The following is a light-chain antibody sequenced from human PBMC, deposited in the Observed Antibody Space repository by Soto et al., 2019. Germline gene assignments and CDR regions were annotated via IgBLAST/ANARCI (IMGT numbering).Light chain of an antibody. CDR1: SVDVGAYDF. CDR2: VVS. CDR3: GSFTTSHTYI. J-gene: IGLJ1*01. V-gene: IGLV2-11*01. Sequence: QSALTQPHSVSGSPGQSVTISCTGTSVDVGAYDFVSWYQQHPGKAPKLLIYVVSGRPSGVPDRFSGSKSGNAASLTISGLEAGDEGDDWCGSFTTSHTYIFGTGTKLTVL.